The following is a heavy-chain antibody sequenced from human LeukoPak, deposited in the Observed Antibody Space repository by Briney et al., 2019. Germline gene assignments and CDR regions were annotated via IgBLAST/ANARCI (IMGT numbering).Heavy chain of an antibody. Sequence: SETLSLTCTVSGGSISSYYWSWIRQPPGKGLEWIGSIYNSGSTYYNPSLKSRVTISVDTSKNQFSLKLSSVTAADTAVYYCARDGTLSRGYGGYDYWGQGTLGTVSS. CDR3: ARDGTLSRGYGGYDY. CDR2: IYNSGST. D-gene: IGHD5-12*01. CDR1: GGSISSYY. J-gene: IGHJ4*02. V-gene: IGHV4-59*12.